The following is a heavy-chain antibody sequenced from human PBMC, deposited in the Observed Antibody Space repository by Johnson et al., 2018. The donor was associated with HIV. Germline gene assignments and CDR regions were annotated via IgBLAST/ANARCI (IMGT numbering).Heavy chain of an antibody. CDR2: MNSAGSST. D-gene: IGHD3-16*01. V-gene: IGHV3-74*03. CDR1: GFTFSHYW. Sequence: VQLVESGGGVVQPGGSLRLSCAASGFTFSHYWMHWVRQAPGKGLVWVSRMNSAGSSTTYADSVKGRFTISRDNAKNTLYLQMKTLRAEDTAIYYCAREKEMTRLGAFDVWGQGTVVTVSS. CDR3: AREKEMTRLGAFDV. J-gene: IGHJ3*01.